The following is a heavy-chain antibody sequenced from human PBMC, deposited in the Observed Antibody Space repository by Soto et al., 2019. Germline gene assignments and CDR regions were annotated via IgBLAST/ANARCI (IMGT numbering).Heavy chain of an antibody. D-gene: IGHD3-3*01. V-gene: IGHV1-46*01. CDR2: INTRCGST. CDR1: GYTFTSHY. J-gene: IGHJ4*02. Sequence: ASVKVSCKASGYTFTSHYMHSGRQAPGQSPLTMGIINTRCGSTSYAQKFHGRVTITTDTSTTLAYIEPSNLRPVDTAVYSHASSSTYYDFWSGPYPCYWGQGALVTVSS. CDR3: ASSSTYYDFWSGPYPCY.